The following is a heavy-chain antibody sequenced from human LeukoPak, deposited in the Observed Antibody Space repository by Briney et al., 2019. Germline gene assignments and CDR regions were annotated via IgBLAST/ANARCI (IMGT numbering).Heavy chain of an antibody. CDR1: GGSITTSTYY. CDR3: ARLPIHQQQLVRSSLD. Sequence: SETLSLTCTVSGGSITTSTYYWGWVRQPPGKGLEWIGTIHLGGSTSYNPSLKSRVTISLDTSKNQFSLKVNSVTAADTGVYYCARLPIHQQQLVRSSLDWGQGTLVTVSS. J-gene: IGHJ4*02. CDR2: IHLGGST. V-gene: IGHV4-39*01. D-gene: IGHD6-13*01.